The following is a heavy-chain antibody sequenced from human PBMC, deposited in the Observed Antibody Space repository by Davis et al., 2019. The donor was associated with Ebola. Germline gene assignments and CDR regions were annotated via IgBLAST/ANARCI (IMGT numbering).Heavy chain of an antibody. V-gene: IGHV3-33*08. J-gene: IGHJ4*02. CDR1: GFTFSSYA. Sequence: PGGSLRLSCAASGFTFSSYAMHWVRQAPGKGLEWVAVIWYDGSNKYYADSVKGRFTISRDNSKNTLYLQMNSLRAEDTAVYYCASQGRYFDWLQNWGQGTLVTVSS. D-gene: IGHD3-9*01. CDR2: IWYDGSNK. CDR3: ASQGRYFDWLQN.